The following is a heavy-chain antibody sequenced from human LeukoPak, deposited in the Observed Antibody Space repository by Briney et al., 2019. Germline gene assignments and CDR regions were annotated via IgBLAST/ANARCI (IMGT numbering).Heavy chain of an antibody. Sequence: GMSLRLSCAASGFTFSSYAMSWVRQAPGKGLEWVSGLISGGPTYYADSVKGRFTISRDTSQNTLYLQMNSLRAEDTAVYYCAKAKDCSAGSCLMRPGYYFDSWGQGTLVTVSS. V-gene: IGHV3-23*01. CDR1: GFTFSSYA. CDR3: AKAKDCSAGSCLMRPGYYFDS. J-gene: IGHJ4*02. D-gene: IGHD2-15*01. CDR2: LISGGPT.